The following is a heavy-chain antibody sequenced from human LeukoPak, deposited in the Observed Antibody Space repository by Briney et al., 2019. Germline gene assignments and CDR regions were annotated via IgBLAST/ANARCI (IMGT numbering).Heavy chain of an antibody. D-gene: IGHD3-22*01. V-gene: IGHV4-4*09. CDR3: ERGGRDSSGFDHYYMDA. J-gene: IGHJ6*03. Sequence: SETLSLTCSVSSGSISSYYWSWIRQPPGKELEWIGYIYSSGSTHYNPSLESRVTFSEDTCKKQFSLKLRSVTAADTGVYYCERGGRDSSGFDHYYMDAWGKGTTVIVSS. CDR1: SGSISSYY. CDR2: IYSSGST.